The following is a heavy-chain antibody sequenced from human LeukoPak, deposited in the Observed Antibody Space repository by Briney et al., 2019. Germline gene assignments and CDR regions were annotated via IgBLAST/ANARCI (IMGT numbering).Heavy chain of an antibody. J-gene: IGHJ5*02. Sequence: PSETLSLTCTVSGDSISRYYWSWIRQPPGKGLEWIGYIYYSGSTNYNPSLKSRVTISVDTSKNQFSLKLSSVTAADTAVYYCARGVTMYDTWGQGTLVTVSS. CDR2: IYYSGST. D-gene: IGHD4-17*01. V-gene: IGHV4-59*01. CDR1: GDSISRYY. CDR3: ARGVTMYDT.